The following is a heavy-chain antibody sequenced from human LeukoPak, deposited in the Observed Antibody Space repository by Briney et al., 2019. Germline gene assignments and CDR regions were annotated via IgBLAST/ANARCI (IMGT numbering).Heavy chain of an antibody. V-gene: IGHV4-39*02. CDR2: IYYSGST. Sequence: ETLSLTCTVSGGSISSSSYYWGWIRQPPGKGLEWIGSIYYSGSTYYNPSLKSRVTISVDTSKNQFSLKLSSVTAADTAVYYCAREVEWVLEWLFDWYFDLWGRGTLVTVSS. CDR3: AREVEWVLEWLFDWYFDL. J-gene: IGHJ2*01. D-gene: IGHD3-3*01. CDR1: GGSISSSSYY.